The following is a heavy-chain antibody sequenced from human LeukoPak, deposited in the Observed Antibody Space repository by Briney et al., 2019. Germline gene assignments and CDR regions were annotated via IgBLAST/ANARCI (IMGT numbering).Heavy chain of an antibody. CDR3: ATDRSTIFGVVIHTLSW. Sequence: ASVKVSCKVSGYTLTELSMHWVRQAPGKGLEWMGGFDPEDGETIYAQKFQGRVTMTEDTSTDTAYMELSSLRSEDTAVYYCATDRSTIFGVVIHTLSWWGQGTLVTVSS. D-gene: IGHD3-3*01. CDR2: FDPEDGET. CDR1: GYTLTELS. V-gene: IGHV1-24*01. J-gene: IGHJ4*02.